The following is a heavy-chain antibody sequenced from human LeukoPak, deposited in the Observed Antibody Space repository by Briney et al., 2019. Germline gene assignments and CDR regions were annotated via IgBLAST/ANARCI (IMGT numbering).Heavy chain of an antibody. V-gene: IGHV4-4*02. J-gene: IGHJ4*02. CDR2: IYRSGST. CDR3: AREVGGIDRRIDY. Sequence: PSGTLSLTCTVSGGSISSTNWWSWVRQPPGKGLEWIGEIYRSGSTNCNPSLKSRVTISLDTSKNQFSLKLSSVTAADTAVYYCAREVGGIDRRIDYWGQGTLVTVSS. CDR1: GGSISSTNW. D-gene: IGHD1-26*01.